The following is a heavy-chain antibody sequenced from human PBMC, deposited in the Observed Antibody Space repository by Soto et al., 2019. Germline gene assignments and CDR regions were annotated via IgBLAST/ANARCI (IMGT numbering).Heavy chain of an antibody. CDR3: ARDTGYSSGWYSYYGMDV. J-gene: IGHJ6*02. Sequence: SVKVSCKASGGTFSSYAISWVRQAPGQGLEWMGGIIPIFGTANYAQKFQGRVTITADESTSTAYMELSSLRSEDTAVYYCARDTGYSSGWYSYYGMDVWGQGTTVTVSS. CDR2: IIPIFGTA. V-gene: IGHV1-69*13. D-gene: IGHD6-19*01. CDR1: GGTFSSYA.